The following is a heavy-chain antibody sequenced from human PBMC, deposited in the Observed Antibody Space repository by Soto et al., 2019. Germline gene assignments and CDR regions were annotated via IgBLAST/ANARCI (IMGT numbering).Heavy chain of an antibody. CDR2: ISHYTGNT. CDR3: VMVDNYVTPTPQDV. CDR1: GYIFVNYG. V-gene: IGHV1-18*01. Sequence: QVQLVQSGDEVKKPGASVKVSCKASGYIFVNYGIAWVRQAPGQGLEGMGWISHYTGNTHSATKIQGRLTMTTDTSTSTAYIDLGSLTSDDTAVYYCVMVDNYVTPTPQDVWGQGTTVTVSS. J-gene: IGHJ6*02. D-gene: IGHD3-16*01.